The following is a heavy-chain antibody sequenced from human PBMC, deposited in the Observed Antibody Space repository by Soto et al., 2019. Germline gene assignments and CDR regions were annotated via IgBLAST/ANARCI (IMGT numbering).Heavy chain of an antibody. V-gene: IGHV1-18*04. D-gene: IGHD3-22*01. CDR3: ARDGFNIYYYDSSGTRWFDP. CDR2: ISAYNGNT. CDR1: GYPFTNYG. Sequence: GDSGKVCCKACGYPFTNYGIHFVRQAPGQGLEWMGWISAYNGNTKYTQKLQGRVTVTTDTSTSTAYMELRSLISDDTAVYYCARDGFNIYYYDSSGTRWFDPWGQGTLVTVSS. J-gene: IGHJ5*02.